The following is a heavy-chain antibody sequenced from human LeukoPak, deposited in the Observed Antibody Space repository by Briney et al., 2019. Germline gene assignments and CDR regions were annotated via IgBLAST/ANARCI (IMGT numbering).Heavy chain of an antibody. J-gene: IGHJ2*01. Sequence: PGGSLRLSCAPSGFTFSSYWMSWVRQAPGKGLEWVANIKEDGSEKYYVDSVKGRFTIFRDNAKNSLYLQMNSLRAEDTDVYYCARRFGRSSTRNWYFDLWGRGTLVTVSS. CDR2: IKEDGSEK. V-gene: IGHV3-7*03. CDR3: ARRFGRSSTRNWYFDL. D-gene: IGHD6-6*01. CDR1: GFTFSSYW.